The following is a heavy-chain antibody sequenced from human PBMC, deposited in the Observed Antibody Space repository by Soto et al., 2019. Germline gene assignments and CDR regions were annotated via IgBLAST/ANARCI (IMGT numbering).Heavy chain of an antibody. Sequence: QLQLQESGPGLVKPSETLSLTCTVSGGSISSSSYYWGWIRQPPGKGLEWIGSIYYSGSTYYNPSLKSRVTISVDTSKNQFSLKLSSVTAADTAVYYCARQKNENRVRGVINNWGQGTLVTVSS. V-gene: IGHV4-39*01. J-gene: IGHJ4*02. CDR3: ARQKNENRVRGVINN. CDR2: IYYSGST. CDR1: GGSISSSSYY. D-gene: IGHD3-10*01.